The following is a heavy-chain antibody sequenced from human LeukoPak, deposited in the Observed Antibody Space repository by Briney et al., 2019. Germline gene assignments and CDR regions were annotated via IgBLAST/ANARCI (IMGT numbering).Heavy chain of an antibody. CDR2: ISYGGSNK. Sequence: GGSLRLSCEGSAFIFSGHWMNWVRQTPGKGLEWVAVISYGGSNKYYADSVKGRFTISRDNSKNTLYLQMNSLRAEDTAVYYCARATMVRGTYDYWGQGTLVTVSS. CDR3: ARATMVRGTYDY. D-gene: IGHD3-10*01. CDR1: AFIFSGHW. V-gene: IGHV3-30-3*01. J-gene: IGHJ4*02.